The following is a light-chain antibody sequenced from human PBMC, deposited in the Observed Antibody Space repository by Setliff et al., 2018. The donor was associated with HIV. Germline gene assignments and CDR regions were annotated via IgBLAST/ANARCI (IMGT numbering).Light chain of an antibody. CDR3: CSYAGRTTFI. CDR2: EVS. V-gene: IGLV2-23*02. Sequence: QSVLTQPASVSGSPGQSIAISRTGTSSDVGSYDLVSWYQQHPGKAPKLVIHEVSKRPSGVSYRFSGSKSGNTASLTISGLQAEDEATYYCCSYAGRTTFIFGSGTKVTVL. J-gene: IGLJ1*01. CDR1: SSDVGSYDL.